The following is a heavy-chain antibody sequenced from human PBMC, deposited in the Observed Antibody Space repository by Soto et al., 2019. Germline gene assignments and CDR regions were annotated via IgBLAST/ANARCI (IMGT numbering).Heavy chain of an antibody. J-gene: IGHJ6*02. CDR1: GYSFSSYG. CDR3: ARGCYYDSSGARNYHYYGLDV. CDR2: ISPYNDDT. V-gene: IGHV1-18*01. D-gene: IGHD3-22*01. Sequence: ASVKVSCKASGYSFSSYGITWVRQAPGQGLEWLGWISPYNDDTKYAQRLQGRVTMTTDTSTRTAYMDIRGLRSDDTAIYYCARGCYYDSSGARNYHYYGLDVWGQGTTVTVSS.